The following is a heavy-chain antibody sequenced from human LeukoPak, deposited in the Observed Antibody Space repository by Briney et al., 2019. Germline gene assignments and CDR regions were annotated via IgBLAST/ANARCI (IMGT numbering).Heavy chain of an antibody. D-gene: IGHD4-23*01. Sequence: QPGGSLRLPCAVSGFTFRNAGMNWVRQAPGKGLEWVAVISYDGSNKYYADSVKGRFTISRDNSKNTLYLQMNSLRAEDTAVYYCARSPLRWQAKHFDYWGQGTLVTVSS. CDR2: ISYDGSNK. CDR1: GFTFRNAG. CDR3: ARSPLRWQAKHFDY. V-gene: IGHV3-30*19. J-gene: IGHJ4*02.